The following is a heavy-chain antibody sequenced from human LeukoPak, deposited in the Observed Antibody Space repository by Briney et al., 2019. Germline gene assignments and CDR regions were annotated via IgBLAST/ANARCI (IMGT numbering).Heavy chain of an antibody. CDR1: GFTFSSYA. J-gene: IGHJ6*02. CDR3: ARAPSTMVRGPYYYGMDV. Sequence: PGGSLRLSCAASGFTFSSYAMSWVRQAPGKGLEWVSVIYSGGSTYYADSVKGRFTISRDNSKNTLYLQMNSLRAEVTAVYYCARAPSTMVRGPYYYGMDVWGQGTTVTVSS. V-gene: IGHV3-53*01. CDR2: IYSGGST. D-gene: IGHD3-10*01.